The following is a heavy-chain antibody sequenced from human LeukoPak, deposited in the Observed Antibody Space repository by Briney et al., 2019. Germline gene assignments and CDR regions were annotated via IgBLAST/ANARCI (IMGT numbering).Heavy chain of an antibody. Sequence: PGGSLRLSCAASGFTFSGYGMHWVRQAAGKGLECVAVVTYDGSNKYYADSVKGRFTISRDNSKNTLYLQMDSLRAEDTAVYYCAKDEAGFVVVTAIQTTYFDYWGQGTPVTVSS. CDR1: GFTFSGYG. D-gene: IGHD2-21*02. CDR2: VTYDGSNK. J-gene: IGHJ4*02. V-gene: IGHV3-30*18. CDR3: AKDEAGFVVVTAIQTTYFDY.